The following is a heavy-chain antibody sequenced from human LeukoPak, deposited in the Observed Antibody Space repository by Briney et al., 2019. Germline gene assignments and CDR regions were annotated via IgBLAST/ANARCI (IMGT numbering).Heavy chain of an antibody. V-gene: IGHV3-7*01. CDR3: ARDSQLWFGELLYTHRFDP. CDR2: IKQDGSEK. J-gene: IGHJ5*02. D-gene: IGHD3-10*01. Sequence: PGGSLRLSCAASGFTFSSYWMSWVRQAPGKGLEWVANIKQDGSEKYYVDSVKGRFTISRDNAKNSLYLQMNSLRAKDTAVYYCARDSQLWFGELLYTHRFDPWGQGTLVTVSS. CDR1: GFTFSSYW.